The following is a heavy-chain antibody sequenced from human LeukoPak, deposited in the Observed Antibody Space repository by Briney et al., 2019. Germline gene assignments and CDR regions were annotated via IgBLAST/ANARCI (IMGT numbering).Heavy chain of an antibody. CDR1: GFTFSSYS. J-gene: IGHJ4*02. CDR2: ISSSSSYI. Sequence: GGSLRLSCAASGFTFSSYSMNWVRQAPGKGLEWVSSISSSSSYIYYADSVKGRFTISRDNAKNSLYLQMNSLRAEDTAVYYCARVGDGDSLFWVYWGQGTLVTVSS. CDR3: ARVGDGDSLFWVY. D-gene: IGHD4-17*01. V-gene: IGHV3-21*01.